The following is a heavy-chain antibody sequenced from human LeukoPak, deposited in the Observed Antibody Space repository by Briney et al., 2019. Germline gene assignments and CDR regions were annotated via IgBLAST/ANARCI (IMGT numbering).Heavy chain of an antibody. CDR2: ISGSGGST. Sequence: GGSLRLSCAASGFTFSSYAMSWVRQAPGKGLEWVSAISGSGGSTYYADSVKGRFTISRDNSKNTLYLQVNSLRAEDTAVYYCAKWGVALYGDYAGGLRYWGQGTLVTVSS. D-gene: IGHD4-17*01. CDR1: GFTFSSYA. V-gene: IGHV3-23*01. J-gene: IGHJ4*02. CDR3: AKWGVALYGDYAGGLRY.